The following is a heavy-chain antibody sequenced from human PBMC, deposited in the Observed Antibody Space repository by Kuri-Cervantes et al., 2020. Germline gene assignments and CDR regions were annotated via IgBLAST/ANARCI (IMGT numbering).Heavy chain of an antibody. CDR1: GFTFSSYA. Sequence: GESLKISCAASGFTFSSYAMSWVRQAPGKGLEWVSAISGSGGSTYYADSVKGRFTISRDNSKSTLYLQMNSLRAEDTAVYYCAKDSLDYDILTGFGIWFDPWGQGTLVTVSS. CDR2: ISGSGGST. V-gene: IGHV3-23*01. D-gene: IGHD3-9*01. CDR3: AKDSLDYDILTGFGIWFDP. J-gene: IGHJ5*02.